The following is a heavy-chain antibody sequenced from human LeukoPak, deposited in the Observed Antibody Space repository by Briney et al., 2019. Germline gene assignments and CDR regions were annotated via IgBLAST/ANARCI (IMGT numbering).Heavy chain of an antibody. D-gene: IGHD1/OR15-1a*01. V-gene: IGHV5-51*01. CDR3: AKHKEHGMFSIADAFDI. Sequence: GESLKISCKGFEYSFTSYWIGWVRQMPGKGLEWMGIIYPGDSDTRYSPSFQGHVTISADKSICTVYLQWSSLKASDTAMYYCAKHKEHGMFSIADAFDIWGQGTMVIVSS. J-gene: IGHJ3*02. CDR1: EYSFTSYW. CDR2: IYPGDSDT.